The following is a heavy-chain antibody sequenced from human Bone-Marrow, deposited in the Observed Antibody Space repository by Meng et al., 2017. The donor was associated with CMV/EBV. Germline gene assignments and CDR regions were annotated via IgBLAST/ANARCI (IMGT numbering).Heavy chain of an antibody. CDR2: IYYSGST. CDR1: ISSSSDY. CDR3: ARRATWIQLWLIMTDYFDY. D-gene: IGHD5-18*01. V-gene: IGHV4-39*01. Sequence: ISSSSDYGGWIRQPPGKGLEWIGSIYYSGSTYYNPSLKSRVTISVDTSKNQFSLKLSSVTAADTAVYYCARRATWIQLWLIMTDYFDYWGQGTLVTVSS. J-gene: IGHJ4*02.